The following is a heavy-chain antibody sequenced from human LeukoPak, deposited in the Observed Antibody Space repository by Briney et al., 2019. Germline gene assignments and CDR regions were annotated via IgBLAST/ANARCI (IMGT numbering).Heavy chain of an antibody. CDR2: VSASGGNT. V-gene: IGHV3-23*01. J-gene: IGHJ3*02. CDR1: GFTFSNND. D-gene: IGHD3-10*01. CDR3: AKHSPFHYGSEI. Sequence: PGGSLRLSCAASGFTFSNNDMSWVRQAPGKGLEWVSAVSASGGNTYYADSVKGRFTISRDNLKNTLFLQTSSLRAEDTAIYYCAKHSPFHYGSEIWGQGTMVTVSS.